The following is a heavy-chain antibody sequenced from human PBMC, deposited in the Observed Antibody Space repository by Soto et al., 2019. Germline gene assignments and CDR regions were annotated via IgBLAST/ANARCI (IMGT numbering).Heavy chain of an antibody. CDR1: GFTFSSYV. CDR3: AKGFLVGVQVAKGTIRSLWGFSPVTTSSYYFDY. Sequence: EVQLLESGGGLVQPGGSLRLSCAASGFTFSSYVMNWVRQAPGKGLEWVSGIIGRGDSTHYAKSVKGRFTISRDNSCITLYLQMDRLGSEDTAVYYCAKGFLVGVQVAKGTIRSLWGFSPVTTSSYYFDYWGQGTLVTVSS. CDR2: IIGRGDST. D-gene: IGHD4-4*01. V-gene: IGHV3-23*01. J-gene: IGHJ4*02.